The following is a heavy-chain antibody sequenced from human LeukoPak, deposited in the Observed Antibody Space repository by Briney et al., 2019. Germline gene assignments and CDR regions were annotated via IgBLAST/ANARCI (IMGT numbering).Heavy chain of an antibody. J-gene: IGHJ4*02. CDR3: ARDFGDYYDSSGYHPYFDY. CDR1: GSTFSSHT. CDR2: ISNTGSVI. V-gene: IGHV3-48*04. D-gene: IGHD3-22*01. Sequence: GGSLRLSCAASGSTFSSHTMNWVRQAPGKGLEWISYISNTGSVIYYADSVKGRFTISRDNAKNSLYLQMNSLRAEDTAVYYCARDFGDYYDSSGYHPYFDYWGQGTLVTVSS.